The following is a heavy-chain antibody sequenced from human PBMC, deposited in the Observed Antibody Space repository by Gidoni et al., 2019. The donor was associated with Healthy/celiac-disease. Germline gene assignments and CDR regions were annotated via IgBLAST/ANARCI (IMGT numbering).Heavy chain of an antibody. CDR2: IIPILGIA. J-gene: IGHJ6*02. CDR1: GGTFSSYA. CDR3: ATGCLYYYYYGMDV. Sequence: QVQLVQSGAEVQKPGSSVKVSCKASGGTFSSYAISWVRQAPGQGLEWMGRIIPILGIANYAQKFQGRVTITADKSTSTAYMELSSLRSEDTAVYYCATGCLYYYYYGMDVWGQGTTVTVSS. V-gene: IGHV1-69*09. D-gene: IGHD3-16*01.